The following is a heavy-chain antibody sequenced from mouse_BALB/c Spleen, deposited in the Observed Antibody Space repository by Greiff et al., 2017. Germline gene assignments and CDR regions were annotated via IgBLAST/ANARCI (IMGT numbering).Heavy chain of an antibody. J-gene: IGHJ3*01. CDR2: INPYNGGT. CDR1: GYSFTGYT. V-gene: IGHV1-18*01. D-gene: IGHD2-4*01. CDR3: ARDDYDGEAWFAY. Sequence: VQLQQSGPELVKPGASVKISCKASGYSFTGYTMNWVKQSHGKNLEWIGLINPYNGGTSYNQKFKGKATLTVDKSSSTAYMELLSLTSEDSAVYYCARDDYDGEAWFAYWGQGTLVTVSA.